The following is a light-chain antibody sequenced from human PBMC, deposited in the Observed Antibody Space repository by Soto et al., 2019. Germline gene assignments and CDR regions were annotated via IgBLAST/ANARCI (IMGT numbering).Light chain of an antibody. CDR3: SSYTSARTPLV. J-gene: IGLJ2*01. CDR1: GSDVGGYNY. CDR2: DVS. Sequence: QSVLTQPASVSGSPGQSITISCTGTGSDVGGYNYVYWYQQHPGKDSKVMIYDVSNRPSGVSNRFSGSKSGNTASLTISGLQAEDEADYYCSSYTSARTPLVFCGGTKLTVL. V-gene: IGLV2-14*01.